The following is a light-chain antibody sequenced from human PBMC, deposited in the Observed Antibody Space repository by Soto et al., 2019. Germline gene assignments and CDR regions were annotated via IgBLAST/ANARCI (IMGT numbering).Light chain of an antibody. Sequence: QSVLTQPRSVSGSPGQSVTISCTGTSSDVGGYNYVSWYQQHPGKAPKLMIYDVSKRPSGVPDRFSGSKSGNTASLTISGHHAEDEAYYYCCSYAGSYTLVFGTGTKVTVL. CDR1: SSDVGGYNY. CDR3: CSYAGSYTLV. CDR2: DVS. J-gene: IGLJ1*01. V-gene: IGLV2-11*01.